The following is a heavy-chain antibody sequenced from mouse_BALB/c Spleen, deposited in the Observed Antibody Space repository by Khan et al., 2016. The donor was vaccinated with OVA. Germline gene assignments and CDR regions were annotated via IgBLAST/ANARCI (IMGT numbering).Heavy chain of an antibody. CDR2: IWAGGST. CDR1: GFSLITYG. J-gene: IGHJ4*01. Sequence: VKLEESGPGLVAPSQSLSITCSVLGFSLITYGVHWFRHSPGKGLEWLGIIWAGGSTNYNSALMSRLSISKDNSMSQVFLKMNSLQTDDRAMYYCARETAYYGDYEAMDYWGQGTSVTVSS. CDR3: ARETAYYGDYEAMDY. V-gene: IGHV2-9*02. D-gene: IGHD2-13*01.